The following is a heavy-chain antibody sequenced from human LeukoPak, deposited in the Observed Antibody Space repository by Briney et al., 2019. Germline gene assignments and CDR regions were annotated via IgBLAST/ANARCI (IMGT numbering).Heavy chain of an antibody. CDR3: VRDSGWFHFDY. V-gene: IGHV3-7*03. Sequence: GGSLRLSCAASGFTFSSYAMHWVRQAPGKGLEWVAHIKEDGSAENYVDSVKGRFSISRDNAKNSLYLQMNSLRVEDTAVYYCVRDSGWFHFDYWGQGILVTVSP. CDR2: IKEDGSAE. J-gene: IGHJ4*02. D-gene: IGHD6-19*01. CDR1: GFTFSSYA.